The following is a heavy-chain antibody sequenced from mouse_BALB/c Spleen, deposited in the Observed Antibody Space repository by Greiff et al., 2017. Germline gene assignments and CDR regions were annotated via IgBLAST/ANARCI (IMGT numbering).Heavy chain of an antibody. CDR3: ASQLGHHFDY. CDR2: INPSTGYT. Sequence: QVQLMESGAELAKPGASVKMSCTASGYTFTSYWMHWVKQRPGQGLEWIGYINPSTGYTEYNQKFKDKATLTADKSSSTAYMQLSSLTSEDSAVYYCASQLGHHFDYWGQGTTLTVSS. CDR1: GYTFTSYW. V-gene: IGHV1-7*01. J-gene: IGHJ2*01. D-gene: IGHD4-1*02.